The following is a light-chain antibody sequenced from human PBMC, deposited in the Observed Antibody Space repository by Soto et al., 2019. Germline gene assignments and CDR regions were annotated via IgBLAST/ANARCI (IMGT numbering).Light chain of an antibody. CDR3: QQYGSSPGT. CDR2: SAS. J-gene: IGKJ1*01. Sequence: EIVLTQSPGTLSLSPGERGTLSCRASQSVSSNYLAWYQQKPGQAPRLLIYSASSRATGIPDRFSGSGSGTDFTLTISRLEPEDFAVYYCQQYGSSPGTFGQGTKVEIK. CDR1: QSVSSNY. V-gene: IGKV3-20*01.